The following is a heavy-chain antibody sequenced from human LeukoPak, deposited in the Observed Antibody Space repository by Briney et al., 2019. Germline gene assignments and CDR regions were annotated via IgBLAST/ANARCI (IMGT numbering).Heavy chain of an antibody. J-gene: IGHJ4*02. CDR1: GGSISSGSYY. V-gene: IGHV4-61*02. Sequence: SETLSLTCTVSGGSISSGSYYWSWIRQPAGKGLEWIGRIYTSGSTNYNPSLKGRVTISVDTSKNQFSLKLSSVTAADTAVYYCARETILLYYYDSSGIDYWGQGTLVTVSS. CDR3: ARETILLYYYDSSGIDY. D-gene: IGHD3-22*01. CDR2: IYTSGST.